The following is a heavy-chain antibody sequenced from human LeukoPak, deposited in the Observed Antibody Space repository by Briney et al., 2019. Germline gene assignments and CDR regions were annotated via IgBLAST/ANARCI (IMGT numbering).Heavy chain of an antibody. D-gene: IGHD3-10*01. CDR2: ISGVGSVN. CDR1: GFTFSSYE. CDR3: AKVAKYYYGPETYYFFEQ. Sequence: GGSLRLSCAASGFTFSSYEMNWVRQAPGKGLEWVSYISGVGSVNNYADSVKGRFTISRDNSKNTVSLQMSSLRAEDTAVYYCAKVAKYYYGPETYYFFEQWGQGTPVTASS. V-gene: IGHV3-48*03. J-gene: IGHJ4*02.